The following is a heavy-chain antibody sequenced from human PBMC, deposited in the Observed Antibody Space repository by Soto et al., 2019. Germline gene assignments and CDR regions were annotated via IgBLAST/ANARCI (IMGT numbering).Heavy chain of an antibody. V-gene: IGHV1-69*13. J-gene: IGHJ6*02. CDR3: AREPPPPYSSSSQDYHYGMDV. D-gene: IGHD6-6*01. CDR2: IIPIFGTT. Sequence: SVKVSCKASGGTFSSYAISWVRQAPGQGLEWMGGIIPIFGTTNYAQKFQGRVTITADESTSTAYMELSSLRSEDTAVYYCAREPPPPYSSSSQDYHYGMDVWGQGTTVTVSS. CDR1: GGTFSSYA.